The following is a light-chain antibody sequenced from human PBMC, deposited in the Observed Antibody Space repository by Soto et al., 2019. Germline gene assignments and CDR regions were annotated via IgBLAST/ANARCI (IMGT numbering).Light chain of an antibody. CDR2: DAS. CDR3: QQCYMGWT. CDR1: QGISSD. Sequence: AIQLTQSPSSLSASVGDTVTITCRASQGISSDLAWYQHQPGKAPKLLIYDASTLESGVPSRFSGTGSGTEFTFSITSLQPEDFGTYYCQQCYMGWTFGQGTKWIS. J-gene: IGKJ1*01. V-gene: IGKV1-13*02.